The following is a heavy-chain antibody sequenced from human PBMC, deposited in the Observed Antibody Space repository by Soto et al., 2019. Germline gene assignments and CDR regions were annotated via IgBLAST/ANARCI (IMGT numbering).Heavy chain of an antibody. D-gene: IGHD2-2*01. CDR1: GGTFTNYA. CDR2: IIPIFGTP. V-gene: IGHV1-69*13. J-gene: IGHJ6*02. CDR3: ARERSVGYCITTTCPKPFYYYAMDV. Sequence: ASVMVSCKASGGTFTNYAFSWVRQAPGQGLEWMGGIIPIFGTPDYAQKFQGRVTITADESTRTASMELSSLRSDDTAVYYCARERSVGYCITTTCPKPFYYYAMDVWGQGTTVTVSS.